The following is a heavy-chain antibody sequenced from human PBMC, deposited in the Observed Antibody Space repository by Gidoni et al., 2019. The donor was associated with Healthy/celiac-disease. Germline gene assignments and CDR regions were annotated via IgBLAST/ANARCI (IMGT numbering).Heavy chain of an antibody. D-gene: IGHD1-1*01. CDR3: ARKGDWNDGMDV. V-gene: IGHV3-33*01. CDR1: GFTFSNYV. Sequence: VQPGRSLRLSCAASGFTFSNYVMHWVRQAPGKGLEWVAVIWYDGSNKYYVDSVKGRFTISRDNSKNTLYLQMNSLRGEDTAVYYCARKGDWNDGMDVWGQGTTVTVSS. J-gene: IGHJ6*02. CDR2: IWYDGSNK.